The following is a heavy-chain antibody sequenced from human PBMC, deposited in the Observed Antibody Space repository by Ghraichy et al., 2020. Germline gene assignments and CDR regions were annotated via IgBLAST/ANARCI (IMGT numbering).Heavy chain of an antibody. V-gene: IGHV1-69*13. J-gene: IGHJ6*02. CDR1: GGTFSSYA. D-gene: IGHD5-24*01. Sequence: SVKVSCKASGGTFSSYAISWVRQAPGQGLEWMGGIIPIFGTANYAQKFQGRVTITADESTSTAYMELSSLRSEDTAVYYCARGMDGYNYYYYYGMDVWGQGTTVTVSS. CDR2: IIPIFGTA. CDR3: ARGMDGYNYYYYYGMDV.